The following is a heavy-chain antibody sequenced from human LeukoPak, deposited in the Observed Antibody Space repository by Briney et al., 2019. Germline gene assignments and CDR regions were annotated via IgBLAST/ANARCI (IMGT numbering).Heavy chain of an antibody. J-gene: IGHJ4*02. V-gene: IGHV3-15*01. CDR1: GFIFSGAW. CDR2: IKNKIDGGTT. D-gene: IGHD3-3*01. Sequence: MPGGSLRLSCAASGFIFSGAWMNWVRQAPGKGLGGVGRIKNKIDGGTTDYAAPVKGRSTISRDDPKNTLYLQMNRLKTEDTAVYYCTTAHLNLEHADYWGQGTLVTVSS. CDR3: TTAHLNLEHADY.